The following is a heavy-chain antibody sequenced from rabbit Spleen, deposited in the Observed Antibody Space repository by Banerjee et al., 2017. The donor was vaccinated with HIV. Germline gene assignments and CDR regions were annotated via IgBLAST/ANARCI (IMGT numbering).Heavy chain of an antibody. CDR1: GFSFSSGYY. CDR2: IYAGGGGVI. J-gene: IGHJ6*01. D-gene: IGHD8-1*01. Sequence: QEQLVESGGDLVQPEGSLTLTCTASGFSFSSGYYMCWVRQAPGKGLEWIGCIYAGGGGVIWYANWAKGRFTISKTSSTTVTLQMTSLTAADTATYFCARDAGTSFSTYGMDLWGQGTLVT. V-gene: IGHV1S45*01. CDR3: ARDAGTSFSTYGMDL.